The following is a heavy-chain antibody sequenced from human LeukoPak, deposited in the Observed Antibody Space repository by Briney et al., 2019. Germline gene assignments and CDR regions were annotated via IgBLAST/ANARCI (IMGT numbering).Heavy chain of an antibody. D-gene: IGHD3-3*01. J-gene: IGHJ4*02. Sequence: SETLSLACAVYGGSFSGYYWSWIRQPPGKGLEWIGEINHSGVINDNPSLKSRVTISVDTSKNHFSLKLSSVTAADTAVYYCARTISYYDFWSGPYFDYWGQGTLVTASS. CDR3: ARTISYYDFWSGPYFDY. CDR2: INHSGVI. V-gene: IGHV4-34*01. CDR1: GGSFSGYY.